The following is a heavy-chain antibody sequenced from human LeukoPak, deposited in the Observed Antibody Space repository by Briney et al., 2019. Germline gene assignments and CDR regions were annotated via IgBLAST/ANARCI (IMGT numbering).Heavy chain of an antibody. V-gene: IGHV3-7*01. Sequence: GSLRLPCAASGFPFSKYWKSWVRPAPGKGLEWAANIKQDGSEKYYVNSVKGRFTISRDNAKNSLYLQMNSLRAEDTAIYYCAREDDWNYEDYWGQGTLVTVSS. D-gene: IGHD1-7*01. CDR1: GFPFSKYW. CDR2: IKQDGSEK. CDR3: AREDDWNYEDY. J-gene: IGHJ4*02.